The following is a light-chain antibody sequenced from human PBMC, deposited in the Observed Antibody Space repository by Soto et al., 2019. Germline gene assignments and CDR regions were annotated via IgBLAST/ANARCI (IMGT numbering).Light chain of an antibody. CDR1: SSDVGGYNY. Sequence: QSALTQPPSASGSPGQSVTISCIGTSSDVGGYNYVSWYQQHPGKAPKLMIYEVSKRPSGVPDRFSGSKSGNTASLTVSGLQAEDEDDYYCSSSEASNNLGVFGGGTKLTVL. V-gene: IGLV2-8*01. J-gene: IGLJ2*01. CDR3: SSSEASNNLGV. CDR2: EVS.